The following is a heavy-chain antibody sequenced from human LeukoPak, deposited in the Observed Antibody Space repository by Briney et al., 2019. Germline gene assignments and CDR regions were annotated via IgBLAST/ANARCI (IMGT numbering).Heavy chain of an antibody. CDR3: AREGYCSGGSCYSNKNYGMDV. J-gene: IGHJ6*02. V-gene: IGHV1-2*02. CDR2: IDPNSGGT. Sequence: ASVTVSCTASGYTFTGYYMHWVSQAPGQGLEWMGWIDPNSGGTNYAQKFQGRVTMTRDTSISTAYMELSRLRSDDTAVYYCAREGYCSGGSCYSNKNYGMDVWGQGTTVTVSS. D-gene: IGHD2-15*01. CDR1: GYTFTGYY.